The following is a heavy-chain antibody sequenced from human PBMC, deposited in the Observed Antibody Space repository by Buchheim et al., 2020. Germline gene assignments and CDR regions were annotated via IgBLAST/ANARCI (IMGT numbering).Heavy chain of an antibody. V-gene: IGHV3-48*01. D-gene: IGHD5-12*01. Sequence: EVQLVESGGGLVQPGGSLRLSCAASGFIFNTYSMNWVRQAPGKGLEWVSYISTASATISYADSVKGRFSISSDNAKNSLYLQMNNLRAEDTAVYYCARDSIVASPYDSYYGLDVWGQGTT. J-gene: IGHJ6*02. CDR3: ARDSIVASPYDSYYGLDV. CDR1: GFIFNTYS. CDR2: ISTASATI.